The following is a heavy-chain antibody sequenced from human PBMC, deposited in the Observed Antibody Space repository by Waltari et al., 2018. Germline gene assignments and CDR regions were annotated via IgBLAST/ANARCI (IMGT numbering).Heavy chain of an antibody. CDR2: IYSGGST. CDR1: GFTVRSNY. J-gene: IGHJ4*02. D-gene: IGHD6-19*01. CDR3: ARAQTYRSGSLFYFDY. Sequence: EVQLVESGGGLIQPGGSLRLSCAASGFTVRSNYMSWVRLAPGKGLEWVSVIYSGGSTYYADSVKGRFSISRDNSKNTLYLQMNSLRAEDTALYYCARAQTYRSGSLFYFDYWGQGILVTVSS. V-gene: IGHV3-53*01.